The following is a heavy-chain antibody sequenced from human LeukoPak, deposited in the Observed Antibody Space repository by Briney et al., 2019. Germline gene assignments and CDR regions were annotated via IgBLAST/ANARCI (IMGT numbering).Heavy chain of an antibody. D-gene: IGHD6-19*01. CDR3: ARDVAVAGTAGTNWFDP. CDR2: ISSSSSTI. Sequence: GSLRLSCAASGFSFNTYNMNWVRQAPGKGLEWVSYISSSSSTIYYADSVKGRFTISRDNAKNSLYLQMNSLRVEDTAMYYCARDVAVAGTAGTNWFDPWGQGTLVTVSS. CDR1: GFSFNTYN. V-gene: IGHV3-48*01. J-gene: IGHJ5*02.